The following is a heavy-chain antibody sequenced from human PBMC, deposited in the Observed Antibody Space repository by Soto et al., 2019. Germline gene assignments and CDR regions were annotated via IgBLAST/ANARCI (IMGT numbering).Heavy chain of an antibody. CDR2: MTPNSVNT. J-gene: IGHJ4*02. CDR3: ARSTNDYGDRH. D-gene: IGHD4-17*01. V-gene: IGHV1-8*01. Sequence: QVHLVQSGAEVKKPGASVKVSCKASGYTFTSYDIHWVRQATGQGLAWMGWMTPNSVNTGYAQKFQGRVTMTRNTSISTAYMELSSLRAEATALYYCARSTNDYGDRHWGQGTLVTVSS. CDR1: GYTFTSYD.